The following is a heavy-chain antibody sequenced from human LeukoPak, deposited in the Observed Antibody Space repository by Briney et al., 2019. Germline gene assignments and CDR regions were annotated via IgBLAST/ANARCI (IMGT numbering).Heavy chain of an antibody. CDR2: FDLEDGET. J-gene: IGHJ6*02. CDR3: ATVKGQLVQYNYYGMDV. D-gene: IGHD6-6*01. Sequence: GASVKVSCKASGYTFTSYDINWVRQATGKGLEWMGGFDLEDGETIYAQRFQGRVTMTEDTSTDTAYMELSSLRSEDTAVYYCATVKGQLVQYNYYGMDVWGQGTTVTVSS. CDR1: GYTFTSYD. V-gene: IGHV1-24*01.